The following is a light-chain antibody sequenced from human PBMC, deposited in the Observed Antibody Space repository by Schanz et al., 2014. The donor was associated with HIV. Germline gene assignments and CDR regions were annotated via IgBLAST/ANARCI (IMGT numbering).Light chain of an antibody. J-gene: IGLJ2*01. Sequence: QSALTQPASVSGSPGQSITISCTGTSTDVGSYNLVSWYQQHPGKAPKLMIFEVSKRPSGISDRFSGSKSGNTASLTFSGLQSDDEADYFCCSFAGSNSLLFGGGTKLTVL. CDR2: EVS. CDR1: STDVGSYNL. CDR3: CSFAGSNSLL. V-gene: IGLV2-23*02.